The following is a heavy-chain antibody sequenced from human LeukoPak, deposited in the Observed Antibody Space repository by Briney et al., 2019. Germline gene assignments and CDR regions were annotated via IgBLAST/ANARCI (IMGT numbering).Heavy chain of an antibody. CDR1: GFTFSSYW. CDR2: IKQDGSEK. D-gene: IGHD2-2*01. CDR3: ARESRYCSSTSCPFSYYYYMDV. J-gene: IGHJ6*03. Sequence: GGSLRLSCAASGFTFSSYWMSWVRQAPGKGLEWVANIKQDGSEKYYVDSVKGRFTISRDNAKNSLYLQMNSLRAEDTAVYYCARESRYCSSTSCPFSYYYYMDVWGKGTTVTVSS. V-gene: IGHV3-7*01.